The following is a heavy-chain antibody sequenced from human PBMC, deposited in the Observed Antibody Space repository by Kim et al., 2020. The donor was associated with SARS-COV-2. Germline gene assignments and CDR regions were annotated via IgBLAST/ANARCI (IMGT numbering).Heavy chain of an antibody. CDR3: AKVYALAHQVYDY. D-gene: IGHD3-16*01. V-gene: IGHV3-15*05. J-gene: IGHJ4*02. CDR1: GFTFTDAW. CDR2: IKSKRGGETK. Sequence: GGSLRLSCEASGFTFTDAWMSWVRQAPGKGLEWVSRIKSKRGGETKDYAAPVKGRFIISRDDSKNTVYLQMNSLEIEDTAMYYCAKVYALAHQVYDYWGQGALVTVSS.